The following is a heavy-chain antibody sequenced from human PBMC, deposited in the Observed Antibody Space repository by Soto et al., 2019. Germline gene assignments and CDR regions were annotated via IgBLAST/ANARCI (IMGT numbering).Heavy chain of an antibody. V-gene: IGHV1-3*01. Sequence: ASVKVSCKASGYTFTSYAMHWVRQAPGQRLEWMGWINAGNGNTKYSQKFQGRVTITRDTSISTAYMELSRLRSDDTAVYYCARVGAAAEAIDIWGQGTMVTVSS. J-gene: IGHJ3*02. CDR2: INAGNGNT. CDR1: GYTFTSYA. CDR3: ARVGAAAEAIDI. D-gene: IGHD6-13*01.